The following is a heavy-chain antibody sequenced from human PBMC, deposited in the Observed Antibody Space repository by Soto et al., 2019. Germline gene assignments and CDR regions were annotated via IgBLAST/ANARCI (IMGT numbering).Heavy chain of an antibody. CDR2: IVVGSGNT. Sequence: ASVKVSCKASGFTFTSSAVQWVRQARGQRLEWIGWIVVGSGNTNYAQKFQERVTITRDMSTSTAYMELSSLRSEDTAVYYCAAGGAAAGTVEYYYYYGMDVWGQGTTVTVSS. V-gene: IGHV1-58*01. CDR1: GFTFTSSA. J-gene: IGHJ6*02. CDR3: AAGGAAAGTVEYYYYYGMDV. D-gene: IGHD6-13*01.